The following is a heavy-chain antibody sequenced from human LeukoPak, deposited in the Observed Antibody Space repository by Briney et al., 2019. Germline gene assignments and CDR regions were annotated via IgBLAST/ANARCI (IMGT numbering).Heavy chain of an antibody. CDR2: IYWDDDR. Sequence: SGPTLVNPTQTLTLTCTFSGFSLNTRGVGVGWIRQPPGRALEWLALIYWDDDRRYSPSLKSRLTLTKDTSKNQVVLTMTNMDPVDTATYFCAHRKNYYDSSVFDNWGQGTLVTVSS. CDR3: AHRKNYYDSSVFDN. CDR1: GFSLNTRGVG. J-gene: IGHJ4*02. V-gene: IGHV2-5*02. D-gene: IGHD3-22*01.